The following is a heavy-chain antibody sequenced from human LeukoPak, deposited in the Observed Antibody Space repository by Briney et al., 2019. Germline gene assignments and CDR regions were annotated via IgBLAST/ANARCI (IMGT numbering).Heavy chain of an antibody. J-gene: IGHJ3*02. D-gene: IGHD3-3*01. CDR2: INWNGGST. CDR3: ARALWSGYYAIYWGAFDI. CDR1: GFTFDDYG. Sequence: GGSLRLSCAASGFTFDDYGMSWVRQAPGKGLEWVSGINWNGGSTGYADSVKGRFTISRDNAKNSLYLQMNSLRAEDTAFYYCARALWSGYYAIYWGAFDIWGQGTMVTVSS. V-gene: IGHV3-20*04.